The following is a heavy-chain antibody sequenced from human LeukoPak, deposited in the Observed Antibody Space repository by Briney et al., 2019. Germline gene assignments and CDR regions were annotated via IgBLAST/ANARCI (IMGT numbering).Heavy chain of an antibody. Sequence: GESLKISCKGSGYSFTSYWISWVRPMPGKGLEWMGRIDPSDSYTNYSPSFQGHVTISADKSISTAYLQWSSLKASDTAMYYCAIGYDILTGSFDYWGQGTLVTVSS. CDR3: AIGYDILTGSFDY. V-gene: IGHV5-10-1*01. CDR1: GYSFTSYW. D-gene: IGHD3-9*01. CDR2: IDPSDSYT. J-gene: IGHJ4*02.